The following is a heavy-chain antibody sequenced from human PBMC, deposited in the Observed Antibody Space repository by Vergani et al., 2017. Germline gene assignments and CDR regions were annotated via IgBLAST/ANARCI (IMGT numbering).Heavy chain of an antibody. V-gene: IGHV3-9*01. CDR2: ISWNGGSI. Sequence: EVQLVESGGGLVQPGRSLRLSCAASGFTFDDYAMHWVRQAPGKGLEWVSGISWNGGSIGYADSVKGRFTISRDNAKNSLYLQMNSLRAEDTALYYCARDRSMVVAAMGYWGQGTLVTVSS. CDR1: GFTFDDYA. D-gene: IGHD2-15*01. J-gene: IGHJ4*02. CDR3: ARDRSMVVAAMGY.